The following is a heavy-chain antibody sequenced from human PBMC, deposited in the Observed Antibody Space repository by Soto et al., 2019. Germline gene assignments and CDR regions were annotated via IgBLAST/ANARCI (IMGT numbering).Heavy chain of an antibody. CDR1: GGTFSSYA. CDR2: IIPIFGTA. V-gene: IGHV1-69*13. J-gene: IGHJ3*01. D-gene: IGHD5-12*01. Sequence: SVKVSCKASGGTFSSYAISWVRQAPGQGLEWMGGIIPIFGTANYAQKFQGRVTITADESTSTANMDTEDTATYFCARWHSGWLAPPPHDGFDVWGQGTMVTVS. CDR3: GWLAPPPHDGFDV.